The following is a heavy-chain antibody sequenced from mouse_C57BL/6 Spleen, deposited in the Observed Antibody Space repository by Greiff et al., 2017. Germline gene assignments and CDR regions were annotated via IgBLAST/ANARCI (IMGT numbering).Heavy chain of an antibody. CDR1: GYSITSGYY. CDR2: ISYDGSN. V-gene: IGHV3-6*01. D-gene: IGHD2-4*01. Sequence: EVKLMESGPGLVKPSQSLSLTCSVTGYSITSGYYWNWIRQFPGNKLAWMGYISYDGSNNYNPSLKNRISFTHDSSKNQFFLKLNSVTTEDTATYYCARPYDYDSAWFAYWGQGTLVTVSA. J-gene: IGHJ3*01. CDR3: ARPYDYDSAWFAY.